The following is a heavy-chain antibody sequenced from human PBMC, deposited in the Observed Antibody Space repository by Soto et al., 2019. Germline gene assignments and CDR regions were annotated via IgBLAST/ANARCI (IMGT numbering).Heavy chain of an antibody. CDR2: IYPGDSDT. Sequence: GESLKISFKGSGYSFTSYLIGWVRQMPVKGLEWMGIIYPGDSDTRYSPSFQGQVTISADKSISTAYLQWSSLRASDTAMYYCARHSTVVDQYYSYGMDVWGQGTTLTVSS. CDR1: GYSFTSYL. CDR3: ARHSTVVDQYYSYGMDV. D-gene: IGHD2-15*01. V-gene: IGHV5-51*01. J-gene: IGHJ6*02.